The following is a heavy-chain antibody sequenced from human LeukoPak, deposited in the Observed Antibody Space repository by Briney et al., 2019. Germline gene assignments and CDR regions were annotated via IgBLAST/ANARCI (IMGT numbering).Heavy chain of an antibody. V-gene: IGHV3-23*01. D-gene: IGHD2-2*01. J-gene: IGHJ6*02. CDR2: ISGSGGST. Sequence: PGGSLRLSCAPSGFTLSSYAMSWARQPPGKGLGWVPAISGSGGSTYYADSVKGRFTISRDNSKNTLYLQMDSLRAEDTAVYYCAKARRTSGYYYYGMDVWGQGTTVTVSS. CDR1: GFTLSSYA. CDR3: AKARRTSGYYYYGMDV.